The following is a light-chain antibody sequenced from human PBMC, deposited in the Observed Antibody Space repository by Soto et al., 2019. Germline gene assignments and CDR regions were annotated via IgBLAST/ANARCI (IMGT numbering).Light chain of an antibody. CDR1: QTVSSSF. V-gene: IGKV3-20*01. J-gene: IGKJ1*01. CDR3: QQYGSSPGT. CDR2: GAS. Sequence: EIVLTQSPGTLYLSPGEGATLSCRASQTVSSSFLAWYQQKAGQDPRLLIYGASSRATGIPDRFSGSGSGTDFTLTITRLEPEDFAVYYCQQYGSSPGTFGQGTKVEIK.